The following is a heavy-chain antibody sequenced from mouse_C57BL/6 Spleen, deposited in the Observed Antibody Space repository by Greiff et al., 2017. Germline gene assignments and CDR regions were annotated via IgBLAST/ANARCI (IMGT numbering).Heavy chain of an antibody. Sequence: QVQLQQPGAELVKPGASVKLSCKASGYTFTSYWMQWVKQRPGQGLEWIGEIDPSDSYTNYNQKFKGKATLTVDTSSSTAYMQLSSLTSEDSAVYCCAITTVVASPFDYWGQGTTLTVSS. D-gene: IGHD1-1*01. CDR3: AITTVVASPFDY. V-gene: IGHV1-50*01. J-gene: IGHJ2*01. CDR2: IDPSDSYT. CDR1: GYTFTSYW.